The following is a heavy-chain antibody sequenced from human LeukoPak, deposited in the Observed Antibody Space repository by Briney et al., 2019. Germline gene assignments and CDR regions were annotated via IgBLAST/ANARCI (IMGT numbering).Heavy chain of an antibody. Sequence: TLSLTCTVSGGSISSGGYYWSWTRQHPGKGLEWIGYIYYSGSTYYNPSLKSRVTISVDTSKNQFSLKLSSVTAADTAVYYCARVRYCSGGSCYSPYYYYYMDVWGKGTTVTVSS. CDR3: ARVRYCSGGSCYSPYYYYYMDV. CDR1: GGSISSGGYY. J-gene: IGHJ6*03. D-gene: IGHD2-15*01. CDR2: IYYSGST. V-gene: IGHV4-31*03.